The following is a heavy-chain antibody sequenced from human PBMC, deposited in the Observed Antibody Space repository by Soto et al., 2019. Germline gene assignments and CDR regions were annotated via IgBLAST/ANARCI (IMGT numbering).Heavy chain of an antibody. CDR3: ARAPIAAAGTTLYGMDV. CDR1: GYTFTSYA. Sequence: QVQLVQSGAEVKKPGASVKVSCKASGYTFTSYAMHWVRQAPGQRLEWMGWINAGNGNTKYSQKFQGKVTMTRDTSASTAYMELSSMRSEDTAVYYCARAPIAAAGTTLYGMDVWGQGTTVTVSS. CDR2: INAGNGNT. V-gene: IGHV1-3*01. D-gene: IGHD6-13*01. J-gene: IGHJ6*02.